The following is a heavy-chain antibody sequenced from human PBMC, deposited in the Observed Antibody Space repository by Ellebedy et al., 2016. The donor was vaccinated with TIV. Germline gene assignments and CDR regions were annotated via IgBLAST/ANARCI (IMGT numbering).Heavy chain of an antibody. Sequence: PGGSLRLSCPISGDSISSYYWNWIRQPPGKGLEWIGYISHRGSTNYNPSLKSRVTISEDTSKNQISLKLTSVTAADTAVYYCAREVYDILTGLSYGMDVWGQGTTVTVSS. V-gene: IGHV4-59*01. CDR2: ISHRGST. D-gene: IGHD3-9*01. J-gene: IGHJ6*02. CDR3: AREVYDILTGLSYGMDV. CDR1: GDSISSYY.